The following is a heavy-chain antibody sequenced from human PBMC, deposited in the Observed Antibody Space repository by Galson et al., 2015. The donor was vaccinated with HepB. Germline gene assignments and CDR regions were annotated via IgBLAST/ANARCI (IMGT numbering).Heavy chain of an antibody. Sequence: SVKVSCKASGYTFTSYDINWVRQATGQGLEWMGWMNPNSGNTGYAQKFQGRVTMTRNTSISTAYMELSSLRSEDTAVYYCARGTVLRFLEWLPVDYYYYMDVWGKGTTVTVSS. V-gene: IGHV1-8*01. CDR3: ARGTVLRFLEWLPVDYYYYMDV. D-gene: IGHD3-3*01. CDR1: GYTFTSYD. CDR2: MNPNSGNT. J-gene: IGHJ6*03.